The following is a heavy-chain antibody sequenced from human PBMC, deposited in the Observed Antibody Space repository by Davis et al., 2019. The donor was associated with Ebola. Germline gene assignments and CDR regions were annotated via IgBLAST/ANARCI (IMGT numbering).Heavy chain of an antibody. CDR3: ARGGDGYNPHC. J-gene: IGHJ4*02. CDR1: GFTFSSYG. CDR2: ISYDGSNK. Sequence: PGGSLRLSCAASGFTFSSYGMHWVRQAPGKGLEWVAVISYDGSNKYYADSVKGRFTISRDNSKNTLYLQMNSLRSEDTAVYYCARGGDGYNPHCWGQGTLVTVSS. D-gene: IGHD5-24*01. V-gene: IGHV3-30*03.